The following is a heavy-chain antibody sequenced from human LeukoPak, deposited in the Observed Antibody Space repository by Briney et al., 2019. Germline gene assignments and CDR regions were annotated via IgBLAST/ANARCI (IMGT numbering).Heavy chain of an antibody. CDR1: GFTFSSYG. V-gene: IGHV3-30*18. J-gene: IGHJ1*01. CDR3: AKDRSRGSGWYDEYFQH. Sequence: GGSLRLSCAASGFTFSSYGMHWVRQAPGKGLEWVAVISYDGSNKYYADSVKGRSTISRDNSKNTLYLQMNSLRAEDTAVYYCAKDRSRGSGWYDEYFQHWGQGTLVTVSS. CDR2: ISYDGSNK. D-gene: IGHD6-19*01.